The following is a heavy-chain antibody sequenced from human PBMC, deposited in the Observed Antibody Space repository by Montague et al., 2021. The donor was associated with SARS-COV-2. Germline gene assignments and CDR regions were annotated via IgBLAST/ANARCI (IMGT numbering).Heavy chain of an antibody. V-gene: IGHV4-31*03. CDR1: GGSISSGGYY. Sequence: TLSLTCPVSGGSISSGGYYWSWIRQHPGKGLEWIGYIYYSGSTYYNPSLKSRVTISVDTSKNQFSLKLSSVTAADTAVYYCASVQGITMIVVVIGAFDIWGQGTMVTVSS. J-gene: IGHJ3*02. CDR3: ASVQGITMIVVVIGAFDI. CDR2: IYYSGST. D-gene: IGHD3-22*01.